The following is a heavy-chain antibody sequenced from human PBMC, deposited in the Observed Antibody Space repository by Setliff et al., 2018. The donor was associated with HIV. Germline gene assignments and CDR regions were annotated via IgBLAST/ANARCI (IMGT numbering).Heavy chain of an antibody. J-gene: IGHJ5*02. V-gene: IGHV1-18*01. CDR1: GYSFINYG. CDR2: ISAYNGNT. Sequence: ASVKVSCKASGYSFINYGISWVRQAPGQGLEWMGWISAYNGNTDYAPRLLGRVTMTTEPSTRTAYMELRSLSSDDTAVYYCARARLQGIVTAVGPRDNCLDPWGQGTRVTVSS. D-gene: IGHD1-26*01. CDR3: ARARLQGIVTAVGPRDNCLDP.